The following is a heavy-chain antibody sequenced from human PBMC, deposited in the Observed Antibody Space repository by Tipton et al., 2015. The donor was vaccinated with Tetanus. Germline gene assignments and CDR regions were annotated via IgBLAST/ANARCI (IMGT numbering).Heavy chain of an antibody. CDR2: IYFQGST. CDR1: GASISDKKYY. CDR3: ARHLYGYWFDP. Sequence: PSLTCTVSGASISDKKYYWGWIRQAPGKGLEWIASIYFQGSTYYSPSLKSRLTIDVDTSQNLFSLKLTSVTAADTAVYYCARHLYGYWFDPWGQGALVTVSS. J-gene: IGHJ5*02. D-gene: IGHD2/OR15-2a*01. V-gene: IGHV4-39*01.